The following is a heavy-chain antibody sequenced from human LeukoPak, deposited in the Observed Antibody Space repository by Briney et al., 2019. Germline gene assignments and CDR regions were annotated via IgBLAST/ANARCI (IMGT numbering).Heavy chain of an antibody. CDR2: ISGSGGST. J-gene: IGHJ4*02. D-gene: IGHD3-22*01. V-gene: IGHV3-23*01. Sequence: GGSLRLSCAASGFTFSSYSMNWVRQAPGKGLEWVSAISGSGGSTYYADSVKGRFTISRDNSKNTLYLQMNSLRAEDTAVYYCAKDAHYYDSSGYSDYWGQGTLVTVSS. CDR1: GFTFSSYS. CDR3: AKDAHYYDSSGYSDY.